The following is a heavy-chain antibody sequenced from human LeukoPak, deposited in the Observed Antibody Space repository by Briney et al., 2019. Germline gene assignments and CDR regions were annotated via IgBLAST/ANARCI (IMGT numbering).Heavy chain of an antibody. J-gene: IGHJ4*02. CDR2: IRYDGSNK. CDR3: AKDSGYDPYFDY. D-gene: IGHD5-12*01. CDR1: RFTFSSYG. Sequence: GGSLRLSCAASRFTFSSYGMHWVRQAPGRGLEWVAFIRYDGSNKYYADSVKGRFTISRDNSKNTLYLQMNSLRAEDTAVYYCAKDSGYDPYFDYWGQGTLVTVSS. V-gene: IGHV3-30*02.